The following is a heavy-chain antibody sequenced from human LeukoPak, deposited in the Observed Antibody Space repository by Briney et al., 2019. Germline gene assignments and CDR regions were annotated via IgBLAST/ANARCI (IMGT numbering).Heavy chain of an antibody. CDR1: GFSFSSFS. CDR3: ARGQEIDDGVFDS. J-gene: IGHJ4*02. CDR2: IRSRGANA. D-gene: IGHD1-1*01. V-gene: IGHV3-23*01. Sequence: GGSLTLSCAASGFSFSSFSMTWVRQAAGRGLEWVSTIRSRGANAYHADFVKGRFTISREDYKNTVYLQTNSLRVEDTAIYYCARGQEIDDGVFDSWGQGTPVTVSS.